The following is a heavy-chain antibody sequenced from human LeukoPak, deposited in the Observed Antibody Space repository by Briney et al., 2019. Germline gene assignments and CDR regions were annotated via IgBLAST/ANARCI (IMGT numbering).Heavy chain of an antibody. CDR3: ARRSRNGLDAFDI. J-gene: IGHJ3*02. CDR2: IDPNNGDT. CDR1: AYTFTGYY. Sequence: ASVKVSCKASAYTFTGYYLHWVRQAPGQGLEWMGWIDPNNGDTKYAQKFQGRVTMTRDRSISTGYMELSRLTSDDTAVYYCARRSRNGLDAFDIWGQGTMVTVSS. D-gene: IGHD1-14*01. V-gene: IGHV1-2*02.